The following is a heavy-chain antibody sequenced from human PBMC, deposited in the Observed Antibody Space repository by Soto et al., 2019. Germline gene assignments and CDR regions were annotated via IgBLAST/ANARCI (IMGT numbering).Heavy chain of an antibody. Sequence: PSETLSLTCTVSGGSISSYYWSWIRQPPGKGLEWIGYIYYSGSTNYNPSLKSRVTISVDTSKNQFSLKLSSVTAADTAVYYCARESYDSSGCFDYWGQGTLVTVSS. V-gene: IGHV4-59*01. CDR1: GGSISSYY. D-gene: IGHD3-22*01. CDR3: ARESYDSSGCFDY. J-gene: IGHJ4*02. CDR2: IYYSGST.